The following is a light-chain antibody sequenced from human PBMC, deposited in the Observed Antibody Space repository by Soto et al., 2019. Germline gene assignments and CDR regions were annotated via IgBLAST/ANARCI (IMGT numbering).Light chain of an antibody. V-gene: IGLV2-14*01. J-gene: IGLJ1*01. CDR2: EVS. Sequence: QSALTQPASVSGSPGQSITISCTGTSSEVGGYDYVSWYQLHPGKAPKLMVFEVSNRPSGVSYRFSGSKSGNTASLTISGLQAEDEADYYCCSYRSGSSPYYVSGTGTKVTVL. CDR1: SSEVGGYDY. CDR3: CSYRSGSSPYYV.